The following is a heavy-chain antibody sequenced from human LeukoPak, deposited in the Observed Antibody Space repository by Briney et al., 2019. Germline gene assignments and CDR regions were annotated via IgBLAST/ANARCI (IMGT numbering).Heavy chain of an antibody. D-gene: IGHD5-18*01. CDR3: ARAGYSYGKYFEY. J-gene: IGHJ4*02. CDR1: GYKFTSYW. Sequence: GESMKISCKVSGYKFTSYWIGWVRQMPGTGLEWMGIIYPGDSDTRHSPSFQGQVTISADKSISTAYLQWSSLKASDTAMYFCARAGYSYGKYFEYWGQGTLVTVPS. V-gene: IGHV5-51*01. CDR2: IYPGDSDT.